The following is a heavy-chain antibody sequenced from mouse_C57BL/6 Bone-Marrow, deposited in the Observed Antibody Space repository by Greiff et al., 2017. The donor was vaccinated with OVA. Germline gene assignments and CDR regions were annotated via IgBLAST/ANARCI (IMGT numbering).Heavy chain of an antibody. CDR1: GFNIKDDY. Sequence: VQLKESGAELVRPGASVKLSCTASGFNIKDDYMHWVKQRPEQGLEWIGWIDPANGDTEYASKFQGQATITAATSSNTAYLQLSSLTSEETAVYYCTFYAMDYWGKGTSVTVSS. CDR3: TFYAMDY. J-gene: IGHJ4*01. CDR2: IDPANGDT. V-gene: IGHV14-4*01.